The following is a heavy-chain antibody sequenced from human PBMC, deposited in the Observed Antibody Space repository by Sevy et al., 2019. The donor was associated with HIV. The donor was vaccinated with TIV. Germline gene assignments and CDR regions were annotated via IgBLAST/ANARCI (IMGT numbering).Heavy chain of an antibody. CDR3: AKVTYYYDSSGRKKDYFDY. CDR1: GFTFSSYG. CDR2: ISYDGSNK. V-gene: IGHV3-30*18. D-gene: IGHD3-22*01. J-gene: IGHJ4*02. Sequence: GGSLRLSCAASGFTFSSYGMHWVRQAPGKGLEWVAVISYDGSNKYYADSVKGRFTSSRDNSKNTLYLQMNSLRAEDTAVYYCAKVTYYYDSSGRKKDYFDYWGQGTLVTVSS.